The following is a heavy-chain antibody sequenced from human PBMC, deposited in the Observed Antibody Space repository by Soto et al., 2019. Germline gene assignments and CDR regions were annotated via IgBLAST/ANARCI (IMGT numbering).Heavy chain of an antibody. J-gene: IGHJ5*02. Sequence: QITLKESGPTLVKPTQTLTLTCTFSGFSFSSSGVGVGLIRQPPGKALEWLALIYWNDDKRYSPTLKTRQNNPKKASKNQAVLTMTNMYTVDTGTYYCAHRLGYCTRTSCYSDWFNPWGQGTLVTVTS. V-gene: IGHV2-5*01. D-gene: IGHD2-2*01. CDR1: GFSFSSSGVG. CDR3: AHRLGYCTRTSCYSDWFNP. CDR2: IYWNDDK.